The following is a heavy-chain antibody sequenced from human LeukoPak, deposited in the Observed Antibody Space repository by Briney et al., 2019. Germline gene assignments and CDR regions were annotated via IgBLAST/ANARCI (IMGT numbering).Heavy chain of an antibody. Sequence: SETLSLTCTVSGGSISSSSYYWGWIRQPPGKGLEWIGSIYYSGSTYYNPSLKSRVTISVDTSKNQFSLKLSSVTAADTAVYYCARQTVPAAISRWFDPWGQGTLVTVSS. CDR2: IYYSGST. CDR3: ARQTVPAAISRWFDP. D-gene: IGHD2-2*02. V-gene: IGHV4-39*07. CDR1: GGSISSSSYY. J-gene: IGHJ5*02.